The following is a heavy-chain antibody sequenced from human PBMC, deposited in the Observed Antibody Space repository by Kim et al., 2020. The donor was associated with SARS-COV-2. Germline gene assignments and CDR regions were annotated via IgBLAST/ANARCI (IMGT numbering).Heavy chain of an antibody. J-gene: IGHJ6*02. CDR2: IYYSGST. CDR1: GGSISSYY. Sequence: SETLSLTCTVSGGSISSYYWSWIRQPPGKGLEWIGYIYYSGSTNYNPSLKSRVTISVDTSKNQFSLKLSSVTAADTAVYYCARYNEYSSSLYYYYGMDVWGQGTTVTVSS. CDR3: ARYNEYSSSLYYYYGMDV. V-gene: IGHV4-59*08. D-gene: IGHD6-13*01.